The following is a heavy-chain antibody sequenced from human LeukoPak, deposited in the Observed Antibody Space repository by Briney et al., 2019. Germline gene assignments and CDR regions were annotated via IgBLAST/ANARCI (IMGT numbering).Heavy chain of an antibody. V-gene: IGHV1-2*02. CDR3: ARAPSYSSSSGDY. Sequence: ASVKVSCKASGFTFTGYYMHWVRQAPGQGLEWMGWINPNSGGTNYAQKFQGRVTMTRDTSVSTAYMELSRLRSDDTAVYYCARAPSYSSSSGDYWGQGTLVTVSS. D-gene: IGHD6-6*01. CDR1: GFTFTGYY. CDR2: INPNSGGT. J-gene: IGHJ4*02.